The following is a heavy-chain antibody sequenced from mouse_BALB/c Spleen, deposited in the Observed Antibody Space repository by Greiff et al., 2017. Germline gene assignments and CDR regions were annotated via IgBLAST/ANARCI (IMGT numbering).Heavy chain of an antibody. V-gene: IGHV3-2*02. CDR2: ISYSGST. J-gene: IGHJ2*01. CDR3: ARVVSYFDY. CDR1: GYSITSDYA. Sequence: EVQLVESGPGLVKPSQSLSLTCTVTGYSITSDYAWNWIRQFPGNKLEWMGYISYSGSTSYNPSLKSRISITRDTSKNQFFLQLNSVTTEDTATYYCARVVSYFDYWGQGTTLTVSS. D-gene: IGHD1-1*02.